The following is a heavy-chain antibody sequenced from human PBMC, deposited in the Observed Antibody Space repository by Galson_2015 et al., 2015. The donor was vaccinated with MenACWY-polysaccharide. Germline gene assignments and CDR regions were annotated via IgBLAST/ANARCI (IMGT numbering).Heavy chain of an antibody. Sequence: SLRLSCAASGFTFSNFWMSWVRQAPGKELEWVASIKQDGSEKYLVDSVKGRFTISRDNAENSLFLQMNSLRAEDTAVYYCAREPTYSGSFGWFDPWGQGTLVTVSS. D-gene: IGHD1-26*01. J-gene: IGHJ5*02. CDR2: IKQDGSEK. CDR3: AREPTYSGSFGWFDP. CDR1: GFTFSNFW. V-gene: IGHV3-7*01.